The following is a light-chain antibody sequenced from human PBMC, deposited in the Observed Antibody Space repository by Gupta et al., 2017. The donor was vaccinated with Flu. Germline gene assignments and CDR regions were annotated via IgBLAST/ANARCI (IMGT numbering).Light chain of an antibody. Sequence: IQMTQSPSSLSASVGDRVTITCRASQGIRSDLAWHQQKPGKAPKLLIYAASSLQSGVPSRFSGSGSGTEFTLTISSLQPEDVATYYCRQDDNYPWTFGEGTKVEIK. CDR3: RQDDNYPWT. CDR1: QGIRSD. J-gene: IGKJ1*01. CDR2: AAS. V-gene: IGKV1-6*01.